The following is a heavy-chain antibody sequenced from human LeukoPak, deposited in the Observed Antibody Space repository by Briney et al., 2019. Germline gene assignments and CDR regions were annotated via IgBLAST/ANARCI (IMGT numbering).Heavy chain of an antibody. Sequence: GGSLRLSCAASGFTFSDYYMSWIRQAPGKGLEWVSYIGSSDSTIYYADSVKGRFTISRDNAKNSVYLELSSLRAEDTAVYYCARHRSYSSGWTLGHWGQGTLVTVSS. CDR3: ARHRSYSSGWTLGH. CDR2: IGSSDSTI. CDR1: GFTFSDYY. V-gene: IGHV3-11*04. J-gene: IGHJ4*02. D-gene: IGHD6-19*01.